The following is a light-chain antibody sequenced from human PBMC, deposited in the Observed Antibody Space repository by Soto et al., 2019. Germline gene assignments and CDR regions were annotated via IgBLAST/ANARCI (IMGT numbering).Light chain of an antibody. Sequence: EIVMTQSPATLSVSPGERATISCRASLSVSSNLSWYQQKPGQVPRLLIYGASTRATGIPARFSGSGSGTEFTLTISSLQSEDFAVYYCQQRSNWPRITFGQGTRLEIK. J-gene: IGKJ5*01. V-gene: IGKV3-15*01. CDR2: GAS. CDR3: QQRSNWPRIT. CDR1: LSVSSN.